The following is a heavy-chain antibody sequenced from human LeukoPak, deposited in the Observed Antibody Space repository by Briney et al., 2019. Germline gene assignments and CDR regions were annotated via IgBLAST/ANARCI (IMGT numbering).Heavy chain of an antibody. J-gene: IGHJ4*02. D-gene: IGHD1-14*01. CDR1: GFAFTTYA. CDR2: ADGNNK. CDR3: AKDLIAGSPDYFDH. Sequence: PGGSLRLSCVASGFAFTTYAVHWVRQAPGKGLEWAAVADGNNKFYADSVMGRFTISSDKSTNTLYLQMNSLRPEDTAVYYCAKDLIAGSPDYFDHWGQGTLVTVSS. V-gene: IGHV3-30*14.